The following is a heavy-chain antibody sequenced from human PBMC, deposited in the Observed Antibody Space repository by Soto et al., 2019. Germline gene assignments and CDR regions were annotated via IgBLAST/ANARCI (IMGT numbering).Heavy chain of an antibody. D-gene: IGHD4-17*01. V-gene: IGHV3-11*01. J-gene: IGHJ4*02. CDR3: ARDGGEYYLDV. Sequence: PGGSLRLSCEASGFTFRSYFMNWVRQAPGKGLQWVAHIGSTGGTIYYADSVKVRFAVSRDNAKNSLYLQLNSLRVDDTAIYYCARDGGEYYLDVWGQGTAVTVSS. CDR1: GFTFRSYF. CDR2: IGSTGGTI.